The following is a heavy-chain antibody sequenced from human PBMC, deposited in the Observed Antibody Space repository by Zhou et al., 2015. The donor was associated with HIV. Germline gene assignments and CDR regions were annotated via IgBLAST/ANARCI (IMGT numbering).Heavy chain of an antibody. CDR3: ARGEMATIIP. Sequence: QVQLVQSGAEVKKPGSSVKVSCKASGGTFSSYAISWVRQATGQGLEWMGWMNPNSGNTGYAQKFQGRVTMTRNTSISTAYMELSSLRSEDTAVYYCARGEMATIIPWGQGTLVTVSS. D-gene: IGHD5-24*01. CDR1: GGTFSSYA. V-gene: IGHV1-8*02. CDR2: MNPNSGNT. J-gene: IGHJ5*02.